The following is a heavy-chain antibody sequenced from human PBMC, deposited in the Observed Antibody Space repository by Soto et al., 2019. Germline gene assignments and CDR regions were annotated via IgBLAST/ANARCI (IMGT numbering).Heavy chain of an antibody. CDR2: IYYIVTA. CDR1: VCSIRSISYY. Sequence: SETLSLTCTFSVCSIRSISYYLCFIRQPPGKGLDLIGSIYYIVTAYYNPSLQSRVSMSVDTSKNQFSLKMNSLISADTAVYFCARRRQLADCQEWLEHWGQGTLVNVSS. D-gene: IGHD3-3*01. V-gene: IGHV4-39*01. CDR3: ARRRQLADCQEWLEH. J-gene: IGHJ1*01.